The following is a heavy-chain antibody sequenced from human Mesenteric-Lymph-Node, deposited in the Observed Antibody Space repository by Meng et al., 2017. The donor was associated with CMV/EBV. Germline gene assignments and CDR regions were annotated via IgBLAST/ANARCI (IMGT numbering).Heavy chain of an antibody. CDR3: ARALIHTSDAFDI. J-gene: IGHJ3*02. Sequence: GSLRLSCTVSGGSISSYYWSWIRQPPGKGLEWIGFIHNSGSTYYNPSLKSRVTISVDTSKNQFSLKLSSVTAADTAVYYCARALIHTSDAFDIWGQGTMVTVSS. V-gene: IGHV4-59*01. CDR2: IHNSGST. CDR1: GGSISSYY. D-gene: IGHD5-18*01.